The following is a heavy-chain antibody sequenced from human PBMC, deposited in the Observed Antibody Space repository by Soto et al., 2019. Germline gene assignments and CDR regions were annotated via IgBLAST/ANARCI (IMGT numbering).Heavy chain of an antibody. Sequence: EEQLLESGGGLVRPGGSLTLSCAASGFTFRNYVMNWVRQAPGKGLEWVSAIFNSGDRTYYADSVKGRFTISRDNSKNTLYPQMDSLRAGDTAVYDCVNDEWTVWGQGTPVTVSS. D-gene: IGHD1-1*01. CDR2: IFNSGDRT. CDR1: GFTFRNYV. J-gene: IGHJ4*02. V-gene: IGHV3-23*05. CDR3: VNDEWTV.